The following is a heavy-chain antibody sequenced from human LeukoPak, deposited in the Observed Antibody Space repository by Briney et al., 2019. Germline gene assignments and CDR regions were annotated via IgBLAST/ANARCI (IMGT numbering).Heavy chain of an antibody. CDR2: IIPILGIA. J-gene: IGHJ6*02. Sequence: SVKVSCKASVGTFSRYAISWVRQAPGQGLEWVGRIIPILGIANYAQKFQGRVTITADKSTSTAYMELSSLRSEDAAVYYCARDRYCSGGSCYSYYYGMDVWGQGTTVTVSS. D-gene: IGHD2-15*01. CDR3: ARDRYCSGGSCYSYYYGMDV. V-gene: IGHV1-69*04. CDR1: VGTFSRYA.